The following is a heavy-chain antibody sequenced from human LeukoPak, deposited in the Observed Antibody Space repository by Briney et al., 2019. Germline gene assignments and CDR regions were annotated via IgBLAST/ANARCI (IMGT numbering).Heavy chain of an antibody. CDR3: AREECWSFDY. CDR1: GFTFSSYA. Sequence: GRSLRLSCAASGFTFSSYAMHWVRQAPGKGLEWVAVISYDGSNKYYADSVKGRFTISRDNSKNTLYLQMNSLRAEDTAVYYCAREECWSFDYWGQGTLVTVSS. J-gene: IGHJ4*02. CDR2: ISYDGSNK. V-gene: IGHV3-30-3*01. D-gene: IGHD6-13*01.